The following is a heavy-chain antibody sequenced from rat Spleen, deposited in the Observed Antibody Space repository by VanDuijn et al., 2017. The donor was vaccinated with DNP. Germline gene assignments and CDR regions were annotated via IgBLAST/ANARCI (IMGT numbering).Heavy chain of an antibody. V-gene: IGHV5-7*01. CDR1: GFTFSDYN. Sequence: EVQLMESGGGLVQPGRSLKLSCAASGFTFSDYNMAWVRQAPRKGLEWVATVSYDGSSVFYRDSVKGRFIISRDNAKATLYLQMASLTSEDTATYFCSRRGYRYNYDYALDAWGQGTSVTVSS. J-gene: IGHJ4*01. CDR2: VSYDGSSV. D-gene: IGHD1-5*01. CDR3: SRRGYRYNYDYALDA.